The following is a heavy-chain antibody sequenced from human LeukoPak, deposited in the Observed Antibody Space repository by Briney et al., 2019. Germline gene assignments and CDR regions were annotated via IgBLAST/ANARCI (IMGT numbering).Heavy chain of an antibody. CDR2: INPNSGGT. D-gene: IGHD2-2*01. J-gene: IGHJ5*02. CDR3: ARDVPPYNWFDP. Sequence: ASVKVSCKASGYTFTGYYMHWVRQAPGQGLEWMGWINPNSGGTNYAQKFQGRVTMTRDTSISTAYMELSRLRSDDTAVYYCARDVPPYNWFDPWGQGTLVTVSS. V-gene: IGHV1-2*02. CDR1: GYTFTGYY.